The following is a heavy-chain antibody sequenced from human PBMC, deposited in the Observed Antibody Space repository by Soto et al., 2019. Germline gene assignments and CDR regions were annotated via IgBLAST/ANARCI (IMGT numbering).Heavy chain of an antibody. CDR3: ARDAPGAAPY. CDR2: INYRGTT. D-gene: IGHD6-13*01. CDR1: GGSINNGDYY. Sequence: QVQLQESGPGLVKPSQTLSLTCTVSGGSINNGDYYWNWIRQHPEKGLECMGYINYRGTTFYSPSLKSRIIISVDTSKNQFSLKLSSVTAADTAVYYCARDAPGAAPYWGQGTLVTVSS. J-gene: IGHJ4*02. V-gene: IGHV4-31*03.